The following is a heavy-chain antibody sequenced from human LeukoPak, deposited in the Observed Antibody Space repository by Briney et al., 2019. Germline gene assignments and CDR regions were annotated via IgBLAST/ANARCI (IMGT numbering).Heavy chain of an antibody. CDR2: IYTSGST. V-gene: IGHV4-4*07. J-gene: IGHJ4*02. CDR3: ATDPYMVRGVRVDY. CDR1: GGSISSYY. D-gene: IGHD3-10*01. Sequence: SETLSLTCTVSGGSISSYYWSWIRQPAGKGLEWIGRIYTSGSTNYNPSPKSRVTMSVDTSKNQFSLKLSSVTAADTAVYYCATDPYMVRGVRVDYWGQGTLVTVSS.